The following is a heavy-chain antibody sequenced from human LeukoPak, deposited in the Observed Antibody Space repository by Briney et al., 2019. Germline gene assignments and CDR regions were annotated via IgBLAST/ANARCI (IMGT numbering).Heavy chain of an antibody. J-gene: IGHJ4*02. D-gene: IGHD5-12*01. V-gene: IGHV3-30*02. CDR2: ISYDGSNQ. CDR1: GFTFSSYG. CDR3: VTSFIVAASSDY. Sequence: PGGSLRLSCAASGFTFSSYGMHWVRQAPGKGLEWVAFISYDGSNQYYADSVKGRFTISRDNSKNTLYLQMNSLRAEDTAVYYCVTSFIVAASSDYWGQGTLVTVSS.